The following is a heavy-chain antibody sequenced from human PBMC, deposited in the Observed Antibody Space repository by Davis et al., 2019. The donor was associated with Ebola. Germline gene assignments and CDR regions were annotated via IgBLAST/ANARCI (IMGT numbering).Heavy chain of an antibody. J-gene: IGHJ4*02. D-gene: IGHD6-19*01. CDR2: IIPILGPG. V-gene: IGHV1-69*06. Sequence: AASVKVSCKASGGTFSSYAISWVRQAHGHGLEWMGGIIPILGPGNYGQKFQGRVTITADKSTSTAYMELSSLRYEDTAVYYCAREGGYSSGWPYFDNWGQGTLVTVSS. CDR1: GGTFSSYA. CDR3: AREGGYSSGWPYFDN.